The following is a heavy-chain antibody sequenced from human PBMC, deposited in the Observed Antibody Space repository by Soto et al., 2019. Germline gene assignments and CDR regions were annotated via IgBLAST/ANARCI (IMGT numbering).Heavy chain of an antibody. CDR3: ARGAAMAYGMDV. D-gene: IGHD5-18*01. CDR2: ISSSGSTI. Sequence: QVQLVESGGGLVKPGGSLRLSCAASGFTFSDYYMSWLRQAPGKGLEWVSYISSSGSTIFYADSVKGRFTISRDNAKNSLYLQTNSLTPEDTAVYYCARGAAMAYGMDVWGQGTTVTVSS. CDR1: GFTFSDYY. V-gene: IGHV3-11*01. J-gene: IGHJ6*02.